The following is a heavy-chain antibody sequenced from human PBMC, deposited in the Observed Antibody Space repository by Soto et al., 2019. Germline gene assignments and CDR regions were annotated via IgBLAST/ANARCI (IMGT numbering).Heavy chain of an antibody. CDR1: GDSVSSNSAA. Sequence: PSQTLSLTCAISGDSVSSNSAAWNWIRQSPSRGLEWLGRTYYRSKWYNDYAVSVKSRITINPDTSKNQFSLQLNSLTPEDTAVYYCTGRLAATGSALDYWGQGTLVTVSS. J-gene: IGHJ4*02. D-gene: IGHD6-13*01. CDR2: TYYRSKWYN. V-gene: IGHV6-1*01. CDR3: TGRLAATGSALDY.